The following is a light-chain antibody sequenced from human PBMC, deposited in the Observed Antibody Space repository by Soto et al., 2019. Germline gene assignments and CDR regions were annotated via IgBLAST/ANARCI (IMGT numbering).Light chain of an antibody. Sequence: QSVLTQPPSASGTPGQRVTISCSGGNSNIGSNYVYWYQQLPGTAPQLLIYNNHQRPSGVPDRFSASKSGSSASLDVSGLRSEDEADYYCATWDDSLSGWVFGGGTKVTVL. CDR2: NNH. CDR3: ATWDDSLSGWV. CDR1: NSNIGSNY. V-gene: IGLV1-47*02. J-gene: IGLJ3*02.